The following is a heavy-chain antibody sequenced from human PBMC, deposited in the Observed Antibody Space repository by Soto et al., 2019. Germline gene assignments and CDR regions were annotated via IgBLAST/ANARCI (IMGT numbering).Heavy chain of an antibody. V-gene: IGHV4-4*03. Sequence: QVQLQESGPGLVKPPGTLSLTCAVSGASTSSSHWWGWVRQPPGKGLEWIGEIYDSGSACYNASLMSRVAISLDKSKNQFSLKLRSVTAADTAVYYCVRKDYSDWFFDLWGRGTLVTVSS. CDR1: GASTSSSHW. CDR3: VRKDYSDWFFDL. D-gene: IGHD4-4*01. J-gene: IGHJ2*01. CDR2: IYDSGSA.